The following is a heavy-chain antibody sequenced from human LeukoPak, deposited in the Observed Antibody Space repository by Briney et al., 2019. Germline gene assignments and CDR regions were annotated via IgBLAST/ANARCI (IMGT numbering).Heavy chain of an antibody. Sequence: GGSLRLSCAASGFTFSSYAMHWVRQAPGKGLEYVSAIRSNGGSTYYAISVKGRFTISRDNSKNTLYLQMGSLRAEDMAVYYCARAKDNSWSEFDYWGQGTLVTVSS. V-gene: IGHV3-64*01. J-gene: IGHJ4*02. CDR1: GFTFSSYA. CDR3: ARAKDNSWSEFDY. D-gene: IGHD6-13*01. CDR2: IRSNGGST.